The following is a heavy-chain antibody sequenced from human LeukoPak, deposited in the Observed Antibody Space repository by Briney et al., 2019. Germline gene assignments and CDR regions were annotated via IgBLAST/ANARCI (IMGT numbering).Heavy chain of an antibody. J-gene: IGHJ4*02. Sequence: GGSLRLSCAASGFTFDDYGMSWVRQAPGKGLEWVAFIRYDGSNKYYAGSVKGRFTISRDNSKNTLYVQMNSLRAEDTAVYYCAKESMWFGESNPFDYWGQGTLVTVSS. V-gene: IGHV3-30*02. D-gene: IGHD3-10*01. CDR3: AKESMWFGESNPFDY. CDR2: IRYDGSNK. CDR1: GFTFDDYG.